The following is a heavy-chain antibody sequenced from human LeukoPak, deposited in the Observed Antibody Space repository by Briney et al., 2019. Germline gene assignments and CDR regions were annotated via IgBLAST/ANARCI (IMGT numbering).Heavy chain of an antibody. Sequence: PSETLSLTCTVSGGSISGYYWSWSRQPPGKGVEWIGNLYYMRGAWYKSSLKSRVTISVDTSKNQFSLKLSSVTAADTAVYYCARARVVVTREDAFDIWGQGTMVTVSS. CDR1: GGSISGYY. CDR2: LYYMRGA. J-gene: IGHJ3*02. D-gene: IGHD3-22*01. V-gene: IGHV4-59*12. CDR3: ARARVVVTREDAFDI.